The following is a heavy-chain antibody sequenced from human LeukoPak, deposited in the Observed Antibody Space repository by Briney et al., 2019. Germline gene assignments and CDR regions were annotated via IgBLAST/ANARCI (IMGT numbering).Heavy chain of an antibody. D-gene: IGHD3-10*01. V-gene: IGHV4-59*01. CDR2: VYYTGKT. Sequence: SETLSLTCTVSGGSISSYYWTWIRQPPGKGLEWLGYVYYTGKTTYNPSLNSRVTITVDTSQNQFSLRLSSVTAADTAVYYCARTSRHYYGSGSNLTPWPADMDVWGQGTTVTVPS. CDR1: GGSISSYY. CDR3: ARTSRHYYGSGSNLTPWPADMDV. J-gene: IGHJ6*02.